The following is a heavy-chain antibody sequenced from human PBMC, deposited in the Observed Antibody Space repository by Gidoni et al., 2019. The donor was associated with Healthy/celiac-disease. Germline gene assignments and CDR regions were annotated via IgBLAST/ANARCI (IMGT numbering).Heavy chain of an antibody. CDR3: ARDAPEGKFDP. J-gene: IGHJ5*02. CDR1: GFTVSSNY. Sequence: EGQLVESGGGLVQPGGSLRLSCAASGFTVSSNYMSWVRQAPGKGLEWVSVIYSGGSTYYADSVKGRFTISRDNSKNTLYLQMNSLRAEDTAVYYCARDAPEGKFDPWGQGTLVTVSS. CDR2: IYSGGST. V-gene: IGHV3-66*01.